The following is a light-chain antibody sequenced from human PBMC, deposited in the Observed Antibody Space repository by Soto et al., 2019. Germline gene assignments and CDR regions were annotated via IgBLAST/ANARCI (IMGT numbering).Light chain of an antibody. CDR2: GAS. J-gene: IGKJ3*01. CDR1: QSVSSN. CDR3: QQYNNWPPFT. Sequence: EIVMTQSPATLSVSPGERATLSCRASQSVSSNLAWYQQKPGQAPRLLIYGASTRATDIPARFSGSGSGTKFTLSISSLQSEEFAVYYCQQYNNWPPFTFGHGTKVDIK. V-gene: IGKV3-15*01.